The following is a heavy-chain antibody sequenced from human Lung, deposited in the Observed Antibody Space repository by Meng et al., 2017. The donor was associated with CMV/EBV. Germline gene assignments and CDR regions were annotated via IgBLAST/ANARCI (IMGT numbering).Heavy chain of an antibody. Sequence: QVRLQESGPGLVKPSGTLSLTCAVSGGSMSSTNWWSWVRQPPGKGLEWIGEIYHSGSTNYNPSLKSRVSISVDTSKNQFSLNLNSMTAADTAVYYCASFDHIPRRNYFDYWGQGTLVTVSS. CDR3: ASFDHIPRRNYFDY. J-gene: IGHJ4*02. CDR2: IYHSGST. V-gene: IGHV4-4*02. D-gene: IGHD2-21*01. CDR1: GGSMSSTNW.